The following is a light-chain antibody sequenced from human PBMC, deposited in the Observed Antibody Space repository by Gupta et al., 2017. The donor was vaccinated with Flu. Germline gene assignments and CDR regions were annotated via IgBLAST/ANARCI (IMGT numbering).Light chain of an antibody. CDR3: QQYNSYSGGT. V-gene: IGKV1-5*03. CDR1: QSISGW. J-gene: IGKJ2*02. CDR2: KAS. Sequence: DIQMTQSPSTLSASVGDRVSITCRASQSISGWLAWYQQKPGKAPKLLIYKASSLESGVPSRFSGSGSGTEFTLTISSLQPGDFATYYCQQYNSYSGGTFGQGTKLEIK.